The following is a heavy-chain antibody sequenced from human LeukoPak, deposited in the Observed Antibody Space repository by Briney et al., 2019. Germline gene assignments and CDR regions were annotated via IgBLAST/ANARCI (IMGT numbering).Heavy chain of an antibody. D-gene: IGHD3-9*01. Sequence: GGSLRLSCAASGFTFSSYSMNWVRQAPGKGLEWVSSISSSSYIYYADSVKGRFTISRDNAKNSLYLQMNSLRAEDTAVYYCARDLPVLRYFDWLPNPFDYWGQGTLVTVSS. CDR3: ARDLPVLRYFDWLPNPFDY. CDR1: GFTFSSYS. J-gene: IGHJ4*02. V-gene: IGHV3-21*01. CDR2: ISSSSYI.